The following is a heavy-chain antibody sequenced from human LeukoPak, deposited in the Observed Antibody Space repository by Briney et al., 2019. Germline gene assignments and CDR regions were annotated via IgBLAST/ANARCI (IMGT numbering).Heavy chain of an antibody. CDR3: ARKIAVAGSYYFDY. J-gene: IGHJ4*02. D-gene: IGHD6-19*01. CDR1: GYTFTRYY. Sequence: ASVKVSCKASGYTFTRYYMHWVRQAPGQGLEWMGIINPSVGSASYSQKFQGRVTMTRDTSTSTVYMELSSLRSEDTAVYCCARKIAVAGSYYFDYWGQGTLVTVSS. V-gene: IGHV1-46*01. CDR2: INPSVGSA.